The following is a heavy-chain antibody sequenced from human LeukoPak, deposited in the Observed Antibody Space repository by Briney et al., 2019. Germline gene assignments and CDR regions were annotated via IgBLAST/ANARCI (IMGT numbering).Heavy chain of an antibody. CDR2: ISYDGVNK. Sequence: GRSLRLSCAASGFSFSDYGIHWVRQAPGKGLEWVALISYDGVNKYYADSVKGRFTISRDNSKNTLYLRMNSLRVEDTALYYCAKLRELVTYYYYYGLDVWGQGTTITVSS. J-gene: IGHJ6*02. CDR3: AKLRELVTYYYYYGLDV. CDR1: GFSFSDYG. D-gene: IGHD1-1*01. V-gene: IGHV3-30*18.